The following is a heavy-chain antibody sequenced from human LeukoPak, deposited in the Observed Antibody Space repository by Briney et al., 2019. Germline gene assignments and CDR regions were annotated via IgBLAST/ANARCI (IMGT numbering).Heavy chain of an antibody. CDR2: ISSSGSTI. CDR3: AKDRGSSWYGWFDP. J-gene: IGHJ5*02. CDR1: GFTFSDYY. Sequence: GGSLRLSCAASGFTFSDYYMSWIRQAPGKGLEWVSYISSSGSTIYYADSVKGRFTISRDNSKNTLYLQMNSLRAEDTAVYYCAKDRGSSWYGWFDPWGQGTLVTVSS. D-gene: IGHD6-13*01. V-gene: IGHV3-11*01.